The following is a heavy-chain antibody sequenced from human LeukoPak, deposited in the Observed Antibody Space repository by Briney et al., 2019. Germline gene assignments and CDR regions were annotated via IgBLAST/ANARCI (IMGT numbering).Heavy chain of an antibody. CDR2: ISHDGTDK. CDR3: ARGAPPDV. J-gene: IGHJ6*04. Sequence: WSLRLSCAASGFIFSNYAMYCVRQAPGMGLEWVAVISHDGTDKDYSDSVKGRFTISRDNSQNTLYLQMNSLRPEDTAVYYCARGAPPDVCGKGTTVTVSS. CDR1: GFIFSNYA. V-gene: IGHV3-30*04.